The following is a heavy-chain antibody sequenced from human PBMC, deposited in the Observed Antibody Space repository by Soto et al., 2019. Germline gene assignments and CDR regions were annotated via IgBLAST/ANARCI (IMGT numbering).Heavy chain of an antibody. CDR1: GGSMSNYY. Sequence: QVQLQESGPGLVKSLETLSLTCTVSGGSMSNYYWSWIRQHPGKGLEWIGYIHDSGSTKYSPSLKRRVTISLDTSKNHFSLNLTSVTAADTAVYFCARGSRSGYYAYWGQGTLVTVSS. CDR3: ARGSRSGYYAY. V-gene: IGHV4-59*13. D-gene: IGHD3-3*01. CDR2: IHDSGST. J-gene: IGHJ4*02.